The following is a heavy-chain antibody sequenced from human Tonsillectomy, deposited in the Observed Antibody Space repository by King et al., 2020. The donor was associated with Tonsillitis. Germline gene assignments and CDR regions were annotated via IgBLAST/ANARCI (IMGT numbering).Heavy chain of an antibody. CDR3: ARGHGENLEAAALGGYYGMDV. J-gene: IGHJ6*02. V-gene: IGHV3-74*01. Sequence: VQLVESGGGLVQPGGSLRLSCAASGFTFSSHWMHWVRRAPGKGLVWVSRINSDGTTTTYADSVKGRFTISRDNAKNTLYLQMNSLRAEDTAVYYCARGHGENLEAAALGGYYGMDVWGQGTTVTVSS. CDR1: GFTFSSHW. D-gene: IGHD6-13*01. CDR2: INSDGTTT.